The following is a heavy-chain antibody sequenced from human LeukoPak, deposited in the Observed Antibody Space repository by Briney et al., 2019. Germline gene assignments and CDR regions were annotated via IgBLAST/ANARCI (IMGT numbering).Heavy chain of an antibody. Sequence: GGSLRLSCVASGFTFSNYAMSWARQAPGKGLEWVSAITGSGGITYYADSVKGRFTISRDNSKNTLYLQMNSLRAEDTAVYYCAKWGDYDVLTGYYDPDYWGQGTLVTVSP. V-gene: IGHV3-23*01. CDR3: AKWGDYDVLTGYYDPDY. CDR2: ITGSGGIT. J-gene: IGHJ4*02. CDR1: GFTFSNYA. D-gene: IGHD3-9*01.